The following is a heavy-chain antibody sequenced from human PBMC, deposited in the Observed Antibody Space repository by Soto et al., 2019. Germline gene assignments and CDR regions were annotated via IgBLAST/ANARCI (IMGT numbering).Heavy chain of an antibody. CDR1: GGSFSSGGYY. D-gene: IGHD2-2*01. CDR3: ARAVGYCSSTSCYGFEDGMDV. CDR2: IYYSGST. J-gene: IGHJ6*02. V-gene: IGHV4-31*03. Sequence: SETLSLTCTVSGGSFSSGGYYWSWIRQHPGKGLEWIGYIYYSGSTYYNPSLKSRVTISVDTSKNQFSLKLSSVTAADTAVYYCARAVGYCSSTSCYGFEDGMDVWGQGTTVTVSS.